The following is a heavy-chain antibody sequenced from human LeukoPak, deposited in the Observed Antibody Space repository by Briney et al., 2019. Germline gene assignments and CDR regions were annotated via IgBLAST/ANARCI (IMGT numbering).Heavy chain of an antibody. Sequence: GASVKVSCKASGYTFTGYYMHWVRQAPGQGLEWMGRINPNSGGTNYAQKFQGRVTMTRDTSISTAYMELSRLRSDDTAVYYRVSWIDWGAVWSQGTLVTVSS. J-gene: IGHJ4*02. CDR1: GYTFTGYY. CDR2: INPNSGGT. CDR3: VSWIDWGAV. D-gene: IGHD7-27*01. V-gene: IGHV1-2*06.